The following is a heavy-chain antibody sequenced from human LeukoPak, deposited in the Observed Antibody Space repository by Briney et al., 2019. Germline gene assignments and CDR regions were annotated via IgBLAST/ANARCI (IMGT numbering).Heavy chain of an antibody. V-gene: IGHV3-11*01. CDR1: GFTFSDYY. Sequence: PGGSLRLSCAASGFTFSDYYMSWIRQAPGKGLEWVSYISSSGSTIYYADSVKGRFTISRDNAKNSLYLQMNSLRAEDTALYYCAKDIWAYDNSRSCFDYWGQGTLVTVSS. CDR3: AKDIWAYDNSRSCFDY. D-gene: IGHD3-22*01. J-gene: IGHJ4*02. CDR2: ISSSGSTI.